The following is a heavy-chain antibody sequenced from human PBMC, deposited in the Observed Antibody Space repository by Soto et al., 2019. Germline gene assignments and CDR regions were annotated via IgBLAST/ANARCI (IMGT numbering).Heavy chain of an antibody. Sequence: GGFLRLSCAASGFTFSSYSMNWVRQAPGKGLEWVSSISSSSSYIYYADSVKGRFTISRDNAKNSLYLQMNSLRAEDTAVYYCARAEPPGDYDYYYYMDVWGKGTTVTVSS. V-gene: IGHV3-21*01. D-gene: IGHD4-17*01. CDR3: ARAEPPGDYDYYYYMDV. CDR2: ISSSSSYI. J-gene: IGHJ6*03. CDR1: GFTFSSYS.